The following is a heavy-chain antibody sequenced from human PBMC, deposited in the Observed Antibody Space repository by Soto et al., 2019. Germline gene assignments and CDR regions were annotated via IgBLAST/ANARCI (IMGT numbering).Heavy chain of an antibody. D-gene: IGHD2-2*02. V-gene: IGHV4-34*01. J-gene: IGHJ4*02. Sequence: SETLSLTCAVYGGSFSGYYWSWIRQPPGKGLEWIGEINHSGSTNYNPSLKSRVTISVDTSKNQFSLKLSSVTAADTAVYYCARGLGAAAINHLFDYWGQGTLVTVSS. CDR1: GGSFSGYY. CDR2: INHSGST. CDR3: ARGLGAAAINHLFDY.